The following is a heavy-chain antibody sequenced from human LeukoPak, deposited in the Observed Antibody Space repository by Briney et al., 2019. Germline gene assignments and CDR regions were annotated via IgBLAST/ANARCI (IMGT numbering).Heavy chain of an antibody. J-gene: IGHJ3*02. CDR2: IISSGAST. CDR1: GFTFSDYA. D-gene: IGHD3-16*01. Sequence: PGGSLRLSCVASGFTFSDYAMSWVRQAPGKGLEWVSLIISSGASTYYADSVKGRFTISRDNSKNTLFLQMNSLRAEDTAVYYCAKKVGGVYALDIWGQGTMVTVSS. CDR3: AKKVGGVYALDI. V-gene: IGHV3-23*01.